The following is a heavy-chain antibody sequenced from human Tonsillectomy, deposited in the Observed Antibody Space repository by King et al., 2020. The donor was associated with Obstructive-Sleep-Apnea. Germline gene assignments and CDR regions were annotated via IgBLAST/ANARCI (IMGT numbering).Heavy chain of an antibody. V-gene: IGHV3-64D*06. CDR1: GFTFSSYA. CDR3: VKGGLVWFGECGNNWFDP. Sequence: VQLVESGGGLVQPGGSLRLSCSASGFTFSSYAIHWVRQAPGKGLEYVSAISSNGGSTYYADSVKGRFTISRDNSKNTLYLQMSSLRAEDTAVYYCVKGGLVWFGECGNNWFDPWGQGTLVTVSS. CDR2: ISSNGGST. D-gene: IGHD3-10*01. J-gene: IGHJ5*02.